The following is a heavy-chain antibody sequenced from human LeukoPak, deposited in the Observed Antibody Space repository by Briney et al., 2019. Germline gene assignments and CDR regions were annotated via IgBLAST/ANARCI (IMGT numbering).Heavy chain of an antibody. J-gene: IGHJ4*02. CDR1: GFTFSNYW. Sequence: GGSLRLSCAASGFTFSNYWMSWVRQAPGKGLEWVATINYDGSEKYYLGSVRGRFTVSRDNAKNSLYLQLNSLRAEDTAVYYCARELCFGGRGARTTDFDYWGQGTLVTVSS. CDR2: INYDGSEK. D-gene: IGHD3-10*01. V-gene: IGHV3-7*01. CDR3: ARELCFGGRGARTTDFDY.